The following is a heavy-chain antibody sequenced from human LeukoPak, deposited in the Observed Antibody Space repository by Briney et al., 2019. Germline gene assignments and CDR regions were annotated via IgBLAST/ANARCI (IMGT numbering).Heavy chain of an antibody. V-gene: IGHV4-4*02. Sequence: PSETLSLTCAVSGGSISSSNWWSWVRQPPGKGLEWIGEIYHSGSTNYNPSLKSRVTISVDKSKNQFSLKLSSVTAADTAVYYCARRGGGYQNWFDPWGQGTLVTVSS. CDR2: IYHSGST. CDR3: ARRGGGYQNWFDP. D-gene: IGHD1-26*01. J-gene: IGHJ5*02. CDR1: GGSISSSNW.